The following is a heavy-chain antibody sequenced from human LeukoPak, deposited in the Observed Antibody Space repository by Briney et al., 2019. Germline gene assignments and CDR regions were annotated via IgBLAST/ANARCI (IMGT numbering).Heavy chain of an antibody. J-gene: IGHJ6*03. CDR3: ARDSTFYDFWDYMDV. V-gene: IGHV3-48*01. Sequence: GGSLRLSCAASGFTFSSYSMNWVRQAPGKGLEWVSYISSSSSTIYYADSVKGRFTISRDNAKNSLYLQMNSLRAEDTAVYYCARDSTFYDFWDYMDVWGKGTTVTVSS. CDR1: GFTFSSYS. D-gene: IGHD3-3*01. CDR2: ISSSSSTI.